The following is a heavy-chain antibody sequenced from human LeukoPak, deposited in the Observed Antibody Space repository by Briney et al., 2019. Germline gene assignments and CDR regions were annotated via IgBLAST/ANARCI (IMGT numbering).Heavy chain of an antibody. D-gene: IGHD6-19*01. CDR1: GFTFSSYE. CDR3: ASDLTSSGWNGFDY. Sequence: GGSLRLSCAASGFTFSSYEMNWVRQAPGKGLEWVSYISSSGSTIYYADSVKGRFTISRDNAKNSLYLQMNSPRGEDTVVYYCASDLTSSGWNGFDYWGQGTLVTVSS. V-gene: IGHV3-48*03. CDR2: ISSSGSTI. J-gene: IGHJ4*02.